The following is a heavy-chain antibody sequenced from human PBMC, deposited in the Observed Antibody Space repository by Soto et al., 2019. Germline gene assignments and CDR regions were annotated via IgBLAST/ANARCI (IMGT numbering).Heavy chain of an antibody. CDR2: IIPIFGTA. CDR3: ARDPYTYYYYYYGMDV. Sequence: QVQLVQSGAEVKKPGSSVKVSCKASGGTFSSYAISWVRQAPGQGLEWMGGIIPIFGTANYAQKFQGRVTITADESTSTAYKEMSSLRSEDTAVYYCARDPYTYYYYYYGMDVWGQGTTVTVSS. D-gene: IGHD2-2*02. J-gene: IGHJ6*02. CDR1: GGTFSSYA. V-gene: IGHV1-69*01.